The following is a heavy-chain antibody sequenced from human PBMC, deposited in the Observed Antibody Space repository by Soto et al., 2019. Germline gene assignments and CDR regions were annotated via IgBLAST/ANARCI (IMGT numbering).Heavy chain of an antibody. Sequence: LRLSCAASGFTFSSYGMHWVRQAPGKGLEWVAVISYGGSNKYYADSVKGRFTISRDNSKNTLYLQMNSLRAEDTAVYYCARVRSLYSSSSRGFRNYYYYYMDVWGKGTTVTVSS. J-gene: IGHJ6*03. V-gene: IGHV3-30*03. D-gene: IGHD6-6*01. CDR2: ISYGGSNK. CDR3: ARVRSLYSSSSRGFRNYYYYYMDV. CDR1: GFTFSSYG.